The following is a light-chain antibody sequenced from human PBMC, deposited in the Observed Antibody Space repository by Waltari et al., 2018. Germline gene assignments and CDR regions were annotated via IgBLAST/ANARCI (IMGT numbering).Light chain of an antibody. V-gene: IGKV3-20*01. Sequence: CRASQSVRSSYLAWYQQKPGQAPRLLIYGASSRATGIPDRFSGSGSGTDFTLTISRLEPEDFAVYYCQQYGSAPWTFGQGTKVEIK. J-gene: IGKJ1*01. CDR3: QQYGSAPWT. CDR2: GAS. CDR1: QSVRSSY.